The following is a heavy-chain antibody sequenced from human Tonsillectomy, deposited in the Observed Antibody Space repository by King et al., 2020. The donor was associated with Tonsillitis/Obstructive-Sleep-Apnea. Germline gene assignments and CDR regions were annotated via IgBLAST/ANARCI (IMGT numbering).Heavy chain of an antibody. CDR2: INTDTGNP. Sequence: VQLVESGSELKKPGASVKVSCKASGYTFTKFAVMWVRQAPGQGLEWMGWINTDTGNPTYAQEFTGRFVFSMDTSVRTAYLQISSLKAEDTAVYYCAREFNSAFGVPDYWGQGTLVTVSS. CDR1: GYTFTKFA. D-gene: IGHD3-16*01. J-gene: IGHJ4*02. V-gene: IGHV7-4-1*02. CDR3: AREFNSAFGVPDY.